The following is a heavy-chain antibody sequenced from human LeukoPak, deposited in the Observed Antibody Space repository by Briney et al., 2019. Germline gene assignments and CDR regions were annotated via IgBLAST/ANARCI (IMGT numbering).Heavy chain of an antibody. CDR1: GFTFSSYD. CDR3: ARGTYDYASGTHYPPDY. J-gene: IGHJ4*02. D-gene: IGHD3-10*01. V-gene: IGHV3-13*01. Sequence: PGGSLRLPCAASGFTFSSYDMHWVRQGTGKGLEWVSAISSAGDTYYPDSVKGRFTISRESAKNSLYLQMNSLRAGDTAVYYCARGTYDYASGTHYPPDYWGQGTLVTVSS. CDR2: ISSAGDT.